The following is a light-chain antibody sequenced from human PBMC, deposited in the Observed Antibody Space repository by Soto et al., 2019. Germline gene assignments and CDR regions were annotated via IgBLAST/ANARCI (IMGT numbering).Light chain of an antibody. Sequence: QSALTRPASVSGSPGQSITISCAGTSSDVGAYNYVSWYQQHPGKAPKLILYDVSIRPSGVSNRFSGSKSANTASLTISGLQSEDEGDYYCSSYTDTTTVVFGGGTKLTVL. CDR3: SSYTDTTTVV. V-gene: IGLV2-14*01. CDR2: DVS. CDR1: SSDVGAYNY. J-gene: IGLJ3*02.